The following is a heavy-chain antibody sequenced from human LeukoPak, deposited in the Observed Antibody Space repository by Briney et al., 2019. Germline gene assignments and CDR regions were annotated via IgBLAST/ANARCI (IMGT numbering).Heavy chain of an antibody. V-gene: IGHV4-34*01. CDR2: INHSGST. D-gene: IGHD5-24*01. CDR1: GGSFSGYY. CDR3: ARDRVEMAPDERHYFDY. J-gene: IGHJ4*02. Sequence: SETLSLTCAVYGGSFSGYYWSWIRQPPGKGLEWIGEINHSGSTNYNPSLKSRVTISVDTSKNQFSLKLSSVTAADTAVYYCARDRVEMAPDERHYFDYWGQGTLVTVSS.